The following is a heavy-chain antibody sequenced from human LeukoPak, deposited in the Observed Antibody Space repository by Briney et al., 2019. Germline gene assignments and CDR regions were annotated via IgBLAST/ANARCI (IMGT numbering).Heavy chain of an antibody. V-gene: IGHV4-34*01. CDR3: AKAVAGTHRLDS. CDR2: INHSGST. J-gene: IGHJ5*02. D-gene: IGHD6-19*01. Sequence: SETLSLTCAVYGGSFSGYYWSWIRQPPGKGLEWIGEINHSGSTNYKPSLKSRVTISVDTSKNQFSLKLTSVTAADTAVYYCAKAVAGTHRLDSWAQEPLSTVSP. CDR1: GGSFSGYY.